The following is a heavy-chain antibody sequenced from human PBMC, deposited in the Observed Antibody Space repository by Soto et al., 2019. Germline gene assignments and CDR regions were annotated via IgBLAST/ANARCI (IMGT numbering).Heavy chain of an antibody. D-gene: IGHD3-3*01. CDR1: GGSISSSSYY. V-gene: IGHV4-39*01. CDR2: IYYSGST. J-gene: IGHJ6*03. CDR3: ARLSKLRDFWSGYYPSYYYYMDV. Sequence: QLQLQESGPGLVKPSETLSLTCTVSGGSISSSSYYWGWIRQPPGEGLEWIGSIYYSGSTYYNPSLKSRVTISVDTSKNHFSLKLSSVTAADTAVYYCARLSKLRDFWSGYYPSYYYYMDVWGKGTKVTV.